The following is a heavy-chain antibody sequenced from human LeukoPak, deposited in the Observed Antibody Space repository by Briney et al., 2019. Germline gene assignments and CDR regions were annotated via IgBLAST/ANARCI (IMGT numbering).Heavy chain of an antibody. CDR2: IIPIFGTA. Sequence: SVKVSCKASGGTFSSYAISWVRQAPGQGLGWMGGIIPIFGTANYAQKFQGRVTITTDESTSTAYMELSSLRSEDTAVYYCARAVRFLEGWVGSWFDPWGQGTLVTVSS. D-gene: IGHD3-3*01. J-gene: IGHJ5*02. CDR1: GGTFSSYA. V-gene: IGHV1-69*05. CDR3: ARAVRFLEGWVGSWFDP.